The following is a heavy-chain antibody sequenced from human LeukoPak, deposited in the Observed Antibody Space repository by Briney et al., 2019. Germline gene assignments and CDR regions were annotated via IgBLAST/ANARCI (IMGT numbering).Heavy chain of an antibody. CDR2: ISSSSSTI. J-gene: IGHJ6*02. D-gene: IGHD4-11*01. CDR3: ARAYSNYGGSSYYYGMDV. CDR1: GFTFSSYS. V-gene: IGHV3-48*01. Sequence: GGSLRLSCAASGFTFSSYSMNWVRQAPGKGLEWVSYISSSSSTIYYADSVKGRFTISRDNAKNSLYLQMNSLRAEDTAVYYCARAYSNYGGSSYYYGMDVWGQGTTVTVSS.